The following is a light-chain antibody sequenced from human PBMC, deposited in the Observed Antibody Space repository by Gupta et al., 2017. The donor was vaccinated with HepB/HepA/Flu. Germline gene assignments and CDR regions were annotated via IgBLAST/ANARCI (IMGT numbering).Light chain of an antibody. CDR2: RNN. CDR1: SSNIGSNY. CDR3: AAWDDSRSGWV. V-gene: IGLV1-47*01. Sequence: QSVLPQPPSASGTPGQRGTISCSGSSSNIGSNYVYWYQQLPGTAPKLLIYRNNQRPSGVPDRFSGSKYGTSATMTSSGLRAEDEADYYCAAWDDSRSGWVFGGGTKRTVL. J-gene: IGLJ3*02.